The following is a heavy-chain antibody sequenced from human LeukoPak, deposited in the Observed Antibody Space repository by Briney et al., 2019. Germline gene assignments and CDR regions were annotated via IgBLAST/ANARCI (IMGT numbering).Heavy chain of an antibody. CDR2: ISAYNGNT. V-gene: IGHV1-18*01. CDR1: GYTFTNYG. Sequence: ASVKVSCKASGYTFTNYGISWVRQAPGQGLEWMGWISAYNGNTNYAQKLQGRVTMTTDTSTSTAYMELRSLRSDDTAVYYCARRTRYSSSSASKRSNSGLIDYWGQGTLVTVSS. J-gene: IGHJ4*02. CDR3: ARRTRYSSSSASKRSNSGLIDY. D-gene: IGHD6-6*01.